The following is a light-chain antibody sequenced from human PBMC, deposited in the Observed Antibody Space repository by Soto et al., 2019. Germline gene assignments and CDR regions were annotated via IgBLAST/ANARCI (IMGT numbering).Light chain of an antibody. J-gene: IGKJ1*01. Sequence: DIQMTQSPSSLSASVGDRVTITCQASQDISNRLNWYQHKPGKAPKGLIYDASNLEAGVSSRFSGSGSGTDFTFTISSLQPEGIATYYCQQYDDLPRTFGQGTKVQIK. CDR3: QQYDDLPRT. CDR2: DAS. CDR1: QDISNR. V-gene: IGKV1-33*01.